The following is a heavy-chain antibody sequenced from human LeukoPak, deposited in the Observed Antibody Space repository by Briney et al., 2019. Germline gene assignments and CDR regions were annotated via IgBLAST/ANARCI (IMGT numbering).Heavy chain of an antibody. V-gene: IGHV4-39*07. Sequence: SETLSLTCTVPGGSISSSSYYWGCIRQPPGKGLECIGSIYYSGSTYYNPSLKSRVTISVDTSKNQFSLKLSSVTAADTAVYYCARVLGSYGDYWGQGTLVTVSS. CDR1: GGSISSSSYY. CDR3: ARVLGSYGDY. J-gene: IGHJ4*02. D-gene: IGHD1-26*01. CDR2: IYYSGST.